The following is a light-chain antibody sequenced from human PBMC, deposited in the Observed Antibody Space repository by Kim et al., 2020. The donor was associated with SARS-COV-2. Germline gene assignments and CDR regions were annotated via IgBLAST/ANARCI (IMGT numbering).Light chain of an antibody. CDR1: RMSDKR. J-gene: IGLJ2*01. CDR2: QDT. V-gene: IGLV3-1*01. Sequence: ASPGQTATNSCSGDRMSDKRAGWYQQKPGKSPVVVFYQDTKRSSGIPERFSSSNSGNTATLTIRGTQALDEADYYCQAWDSGAVVFGGGTQLTVL. CDR3: QAWDSGAVV.